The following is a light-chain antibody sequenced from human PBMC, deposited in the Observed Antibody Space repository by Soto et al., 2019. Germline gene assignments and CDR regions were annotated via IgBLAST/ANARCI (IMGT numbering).Light chain of an antibody. CDR1: QGISNW. J-gene: IGKJ4*01. V-gene: IGKV1-5*01. CDR2: AAS. Sequence: DFQITQSPSTLSASIGDRVTITCRASQGISNWLAWYQLKPGKAPKLLIYAASSLQSGVPSRFRGSGSGTEFTLTINSLQSDDFATYFCQSYDTYSVTFGGGTKVDIK. CDR3: QSYDTYSVT.